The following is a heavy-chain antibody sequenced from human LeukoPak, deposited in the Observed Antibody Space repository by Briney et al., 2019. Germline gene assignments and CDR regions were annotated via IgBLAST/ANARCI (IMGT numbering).Heavy chain of an antibody. J-gene: IGHJ4*02. V-gene: IGHV3-9*01. CDR1: GFTFDDYT. CDR3: AKGTEGIDY. D-gene: IGHD1/OR15-1a*01. Sequence: GGSLRLSCAASGFTFDDYTIHWVRQAPGKGLEWVSGINWNSSIIDYADSVKGRFTISRDNAKNSLYLQMNSLRAEDTAVYYCAKGTEGIDYWGQGTLVTVSS. CDR2: INWNSSII.